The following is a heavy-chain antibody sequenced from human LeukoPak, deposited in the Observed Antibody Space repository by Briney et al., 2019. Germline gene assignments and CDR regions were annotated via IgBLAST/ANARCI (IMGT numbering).Heavy chain of an antibody. CDR3: ARDQGIGTSDFDY. CDR2: INSGGTHR. CDR1: GFTFSTYS. J-gene: IGHJ4*02. Sequence: GGSLRLSCATSGFTFSTYSMNWVRQAPGKALEWVSSINSGGTHRFHSDSVKGRFTISRDNAKNSLYLQMNSLRAEDTAVYYCARDQGIGTSDFDYWGQGTLVTVSS. V-gene: IGHV3-21*01. D-gene: IGHD1-7*01.